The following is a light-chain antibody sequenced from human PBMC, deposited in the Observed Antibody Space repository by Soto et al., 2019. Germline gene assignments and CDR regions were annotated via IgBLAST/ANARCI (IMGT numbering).Light chain of an antibody. CDR2: EVS. Sequence: QSALTQPASVSGSPGQSITISCTGTSSDVGGYNYVSWYLQHPGKAPKLMISEVSNRPSGVSNRFSGSKSGNTASLTISGLQAEDEADYHCSSYTSSNTVIFGGGTKLTVL. CDR3: SSYTSSNTVI. CDR1: SSDVGGYNY. J-gene: IGLJ2*01. V-gene: IGLV2-14*01.